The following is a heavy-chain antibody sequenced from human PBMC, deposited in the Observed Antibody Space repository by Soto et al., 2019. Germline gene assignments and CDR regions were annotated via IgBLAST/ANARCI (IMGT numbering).Heavy chain of an antibody. D-gene: IGHD3-22*01. Sequence: PGESLKISCKGSGYTFSSYWIGWVRQMPGKGLEWMGIIYPGDSDTRYSPSFQGQVTISADRSITTAYLQWSSFKASDTAMYYCARRGSGYYEDWGQGTQVTVSS. V-gene: IGHV5-51*01. J-gene: IGHJ4*02. CDR3: ARRGSGYYED. CDR1: GYTFSSYW. CDR2: IYPGDSDT.